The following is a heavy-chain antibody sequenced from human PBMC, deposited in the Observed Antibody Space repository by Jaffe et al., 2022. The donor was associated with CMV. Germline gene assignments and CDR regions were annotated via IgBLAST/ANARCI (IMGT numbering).Heavy chain of an antibody. D-gene: IGHD4-17*01. CDR3: AKQRETYGDSVIHY. V-gene: IGHV3-23*01. CDR1: GFTFSSYA. J-gene: IGHJ4*02. Sequence: EVQLLESGGGLVQPGGSLRLSCAASGFTFSSYAMSWVRQAPGKGLEWVSAISNSGGGTYYADSVKGRFTISRDNSRNTLYLRMNILRAEDTAVYYCAKQRETYGDSVIHYWGQGTLVTVSS. CDR2: ISNSGGGT.